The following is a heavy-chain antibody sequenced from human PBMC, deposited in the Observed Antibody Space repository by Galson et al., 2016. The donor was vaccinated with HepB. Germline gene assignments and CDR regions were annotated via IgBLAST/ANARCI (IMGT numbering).Heavy chain of an antibody. J-gene: IGHJ4*02. D-gene: IGHD1-26*01. CDR1: GGTFSSYA. CDR2: IIPIFGTA. CDR3: ARDGTFVGAYYFDY. V-gene: IGHV1-69*06. Sequence: SVKVSCKASGGTFSSYAITWVRQAPGQGLEWMGGIIPIFGTANYAQKFQGRVTITADKSTSTAYMELSNLRSEDTAVYFCARDGTFVGAYYFDYWGQGTLVTVSS.